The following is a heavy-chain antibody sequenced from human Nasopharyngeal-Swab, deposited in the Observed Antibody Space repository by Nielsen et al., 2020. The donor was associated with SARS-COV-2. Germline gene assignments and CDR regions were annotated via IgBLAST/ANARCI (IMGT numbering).Heavy chain of an antibody. CDR1: GFTFSSYE. CDR3: ARVQQTYAISLNYYGMDV. J-gene: IGHJ6*02. V-gene: IGHV3-48*03. CDR2: ISSGGRTI. Sequence: GESLKISCAASGFTFSSYEMNWVRQAPGKGLEWLSYISSGGRTIAYADSVKGRFTISRDNAKDSLYLQMNSLRVEDTAVYYCARVQQTYAISLNYYGMDVWGQGTTVTVSS. D-gene: IGHD2-8*01.